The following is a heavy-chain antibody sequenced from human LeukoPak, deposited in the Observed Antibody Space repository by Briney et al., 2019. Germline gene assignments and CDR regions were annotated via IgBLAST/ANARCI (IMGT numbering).Heavy chain of an antibody. CDR2: ISGSGGST. V-gene: IGHV3-23*01. D-gene: IGHD3-22*01. J-gene: IGHJ6*02. CDR1: GFTFSSYA. Sequence: EGSLRLSCAASGFTFSSYAMSWVRQAPGKGLEWVSAISGSGGSTYYADSVKGRFTISRDNSKNTLYLQMNSLRAEDTAVYYCARDMNSSGYYYVFGYYYGMDVWGQGTTVTVSS. CDR3: ARDMNSSGYYYVFGYYYGMDV.